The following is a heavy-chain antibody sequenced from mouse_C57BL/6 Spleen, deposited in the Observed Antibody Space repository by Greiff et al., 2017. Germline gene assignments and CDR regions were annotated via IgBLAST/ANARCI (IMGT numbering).Heavy chain of an antibody. J-gene: IGHJ2*01. CDR2: IRNKANGYTT. CDR3: ARSTMVTTSFDY. Sequence: EVKLVESGGGLVQPGGSLSLSCAASGFTFTDYYMSWVRQPPGKALEWLGFIRNKANGYTTESSASVKGRFTISRDNSQSILFLQMNALRAEDSAAYDRARSTMVTTSFDYWGQGTTLTVSS. V-gene: IGHV7-3*01. CDR1: GFTFTDYY. D-gene: IGHD2-2*01.